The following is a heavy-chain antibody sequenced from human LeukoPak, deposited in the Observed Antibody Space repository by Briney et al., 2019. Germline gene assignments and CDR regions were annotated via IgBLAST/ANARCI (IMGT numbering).Heavy chain of an antibody. V-gene: IGHV3-48*04. Sequence: GGSLRLSCAASGFTFSSYSMNWVRQAPGKGLEWVSYISSSSSTIYYADSVKGRFTISRDNAKNSLYLQMNSLRAEDTAVYYCAREGHDYGDYVGTRGMDVRGQGTTVTVSS. CDR1: GFTFSSYS. CDR3: AREGHDYGDYVGTRGMDV. J-gene: IGHJ6*02. D-gene: IGHD4-17*01. CDR2: ISSSSSTI.